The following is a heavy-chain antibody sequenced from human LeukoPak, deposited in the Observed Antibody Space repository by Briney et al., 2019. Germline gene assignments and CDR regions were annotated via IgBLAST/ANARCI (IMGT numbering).Heavy chain of an antibody. Sequence: SETLSLTCTVSGGSISSSTYSWGWLRPPPGLGLVWIRSMYYSRSTYYNPSRKSRITISVDTSKSQVALKLRSVTAADTGVYYCAREMRSPRGGFDYWDQGTLVTVSS. CDR3: AREMRSPRGGFDY. CDR1: GGSISSSTYS. J-gene: IGHJ4*02. V-gene: IGHV4-39*06. D-gene: IGHD3-10*01. CDR2: MYYSRST.